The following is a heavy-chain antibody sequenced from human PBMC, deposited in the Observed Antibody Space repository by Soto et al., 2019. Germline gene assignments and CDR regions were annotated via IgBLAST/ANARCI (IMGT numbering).Heavy chain of an antibody. CDR1: GFTFSSYS. D-gene: IGHD3-16*01. CDR3: ARGGRSYYYYYGMDV. Sequence: PGGSLRLSCAASGFTFSSYSMNWVRQAPGKGLEWVSYISSSSSTIYYADSVKGRFTISRDNAKNSLYLQMNSLRDEDTAVYYCARGGRSYYYYYGMDVWGQGTTVTSP. J-gene: IGHJ6*02. V-gene: IGHV3-48*02. CDR2: ISSSSSTI.